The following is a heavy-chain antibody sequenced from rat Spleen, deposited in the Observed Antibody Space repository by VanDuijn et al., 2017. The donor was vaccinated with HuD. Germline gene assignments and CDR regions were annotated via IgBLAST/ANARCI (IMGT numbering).Heavy chain of an antibody. CDR3: ARHPSMYWYFDF. Sequence: EVQLVESDGGLVQPGRSLKLSCAASGFIFSDYYMAWVRQAPTEGLEWVATFSFDGRTTYYRDSVKGRFTISRDNAKSTLYLQMGSLRSEDTATYYCARHPSMYWYFDFWGPGTMVTVSS. CDR1: GFIFSDYY. V-gene: IGHV5-29*01. D-gene: IGHD1-6*01. J-gene: IGHJ1*01. CDR2: FSFDGRTT.